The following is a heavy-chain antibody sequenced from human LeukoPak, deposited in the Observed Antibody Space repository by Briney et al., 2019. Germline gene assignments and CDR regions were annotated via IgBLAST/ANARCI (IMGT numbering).Heavy chain of an antibody. J-gene: IGHJ2*01. CDR2: IYPGDSDT. Sequence: GESLKISCKGSGYSFTSYWIGWVRQLPGKGLEWMGIIYPGDSDTRYSPSFQGQVTISADKSISTAYLEWSSLRASDTAIYYCARGAYDLGWYFDLWGRGTLVTVSS. CDR1: GYSFTSYW. D-gene: IGHD3-16*01. V-gene: IGHV5-51*01. CDR3: ARGAYDLGWYFDL.